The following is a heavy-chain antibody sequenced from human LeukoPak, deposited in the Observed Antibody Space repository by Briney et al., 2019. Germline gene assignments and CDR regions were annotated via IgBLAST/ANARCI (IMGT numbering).Heavy chain of an antibody. Sequence: KPSETLSLTCAVYGGSFSGYYWSWIRQPPGKGLEWIGEINHSGSTNYNPSLKSRVTISVDTSKNQFSLKLSSVTAADTAVYYCARNIVVVPAAIERDDAFDIWGQWTMVTVSS. CDR1: GGSFSGYY. D-gene: IGHD2-2*01. J-gene: IGHJ3*02. V-gene: IGHV4-34*01. CDR3: ARNIVVVPAAIERDDAFDI. CDR2: INHSGST.